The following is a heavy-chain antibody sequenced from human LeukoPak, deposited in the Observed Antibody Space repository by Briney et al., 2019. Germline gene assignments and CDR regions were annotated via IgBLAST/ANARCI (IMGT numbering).Heavy chain of an antibody. V-gene: IGHV1-18*01. CDR3: ARGRGSGTYSARDFDY. J-gene: IGHJ4*02. Sequence: ASVKVSCKASGYTFTSYGISWVRQAPGQGLEWMGWISAYNGNTNYAQKLQGRLTMTRDTSTSTVYMELSSLRSEDTAVYHCARGRGSGTYSARDFDYWGQGTLVTVSS. D-gene: IGHD3-10*01. CDR2: ISAYNGNT. CDR1: GYTFTSYG.